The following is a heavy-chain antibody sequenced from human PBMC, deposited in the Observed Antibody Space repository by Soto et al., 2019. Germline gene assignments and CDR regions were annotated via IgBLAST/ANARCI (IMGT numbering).Heavy chain of an antibody. CDR2: IVVGSGDT. CDR1: GFTFTSSA. Sequence: GASVKVSCKASGFTFTSSAVQWVRQARGQRLEWIGWIVVGSGDTNSAQKFQERVTITRDMSTSTAYIELSSLRSEDTAVYYCAATIRAAVGTGYYYGVDGWGQGTTVTVAS. V-gene: IGHV1-58*01. CDR3: AATIRAAVGTGYYYGVDG. D-gene: IGHD6-13*01. J-gene: IGHJ6*02.